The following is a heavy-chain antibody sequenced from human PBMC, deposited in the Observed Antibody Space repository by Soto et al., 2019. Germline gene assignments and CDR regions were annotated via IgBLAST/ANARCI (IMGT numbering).Heavy chain of an antibody. CDR2: INHSGST. V-gene: IGHV4-34*01. CDR3: ARGLYDFWSGYPEGSWFEP. Sequence: PSETLSLTCAVYGGSFSGYYWSWIRQPPGKGLEWIGEINHSGSTNYNPSLKSRVAISVDTSKNQFSLKLSSVTAADTAVYYCARGLYDFWSGYPEGSWFEPWGQGTLVTV. D-gene: IGHD3-3*01. J-gene: IGHJ5*02. CDR1: GGSFSGYY.